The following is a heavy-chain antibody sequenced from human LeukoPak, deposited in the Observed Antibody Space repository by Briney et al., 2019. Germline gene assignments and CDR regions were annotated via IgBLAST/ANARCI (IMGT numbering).Heavy chain of an antibody. CDR1: GYSIGSGYF. V-gene: IGHV4-38-2*01. Sequence: SEPLSLTCAVSGYSIGSGYFWGWIRQPPGMGLEWIGSLYHSGITYYNPSLKSRVTISMDTSKNQFSLKLTSVTAADTAVYYCARHALFDSTGYYYVPDYWGQGTLATVSS. J-gene: IGHJ4*02. CDR2: LYHSGIT. D-gene: IGHD3-22*01. CDR3: ARHALFDSTGYYYVPDY.